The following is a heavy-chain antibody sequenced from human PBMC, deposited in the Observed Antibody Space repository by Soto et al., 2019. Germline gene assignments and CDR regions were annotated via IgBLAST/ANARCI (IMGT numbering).Heavy chain of an antibody. Sequence: RLSCAASGFTFSSYGMHWVRQAPGKGLEWVAVIWYDGSNKYYADSVKGRFTISRDNSKNTLYLQMNSLRAEDTAVYYCARDPPYGDYAEFDYWGQGTLVTVSS. CDR2: IWYDGSNK. J-gene: IGHJ4*02. D-gene: IGHD4-17*01. V-gene: IGHV3-33*01. CDR3: ARDPPYGDYAEFDY. CDR1: GFTFSSYG.